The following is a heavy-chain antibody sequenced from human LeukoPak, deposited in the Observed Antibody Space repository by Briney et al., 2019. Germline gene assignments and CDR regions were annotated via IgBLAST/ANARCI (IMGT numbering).Heavy chain of an antibody. D-gene: IGHD3-10*01. CDR3: ARCGLVRGLNDY. CDR2: IYHSGST. Sequence: SETLSLTCAVSGYSISSGYYWGWIRQPPGKGLEWIGSIYHSGSTYYNPSLKSRVTISVGTSKNQFSLKLSSVTAADTAVYYCARCGLVRGLNDYWGQGTLVTVSS. J-gene: IGHJ4*02. V-gene: IGHV4-38-2*01. CDR1: GYSISSGYY.